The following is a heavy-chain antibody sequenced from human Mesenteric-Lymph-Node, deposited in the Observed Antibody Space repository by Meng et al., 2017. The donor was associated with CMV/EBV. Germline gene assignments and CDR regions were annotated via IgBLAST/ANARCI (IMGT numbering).Heavy chain of an antibody. D-gene: IGHD3-10*01. CDR1: SGDYY. V-gene: IGHV4-31*02. J-gene: IGHJ2*01. CDR2: ISHSGYT. Sequence: SGDYYWSWIRQYAGKGLEWIGYISHSGYTFYNPSLKSRLTISVDTSQNQFSLKMSSVTAADTAVYYCVRVPARGSVTSSGSYWYFDLWGRGTLVTVS. CDR3: VRVPARGSVTSSGSYWYFDL.